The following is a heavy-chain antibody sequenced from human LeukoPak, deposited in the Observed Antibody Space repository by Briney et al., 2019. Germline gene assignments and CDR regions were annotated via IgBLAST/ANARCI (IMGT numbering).Heavy chain of an antibody. D-gene: IGHD5-18*01. CDR1: GFTFSSYE. CDR3: ARVGRSSYGLDY. J-gene: IGHJ4*02. Sequence: GGSLRLSCAASGFTFSSYEMNWVRQAPGKGLEWVPYISSSGSTIYYADSVKGRFTISRDNAKNSLYLQMNSLRAEDTAVYYCARVGRSSYGLDYWGQGTLVTVSS. CDR2: ISSSGSTI. V-gene: IGHV3-48*03.